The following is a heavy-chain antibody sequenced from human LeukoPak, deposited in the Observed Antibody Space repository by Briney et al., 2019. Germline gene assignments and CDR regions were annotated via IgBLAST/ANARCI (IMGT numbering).Heavy chain of an antibody. Sequence: PSETLSLTCTVSGGSIGSSSYYWGWIRQPPGKGLEWIGIIYYSGATYYNPSLKSRVTISVDTSKNLFSLKLSSVTAADTAIYFCARAPLYHYDSSGYLFDYWGQGTLVTVSS. V-gene: IGHV4-39*07. D-gene: IGHD3-22*01. CDR1: GGSIGSSSYY. J-gene: IGHJ4*02. CDR3: ARAPLYHYDSSGYLFDY. CDR2: IYYSGAT.